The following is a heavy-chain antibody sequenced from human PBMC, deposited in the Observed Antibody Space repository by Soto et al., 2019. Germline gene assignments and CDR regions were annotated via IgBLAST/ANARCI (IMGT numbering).Heavy chain of an antibody. J-gene: IGHJ6*03. Sequence: PGGSLRLSCVASGFTFSTYAMNWVRQAPGKGLEWVSGIGGSGSDRYYADSVRGRFTISRDNSNNTLNLQMDSLRAEDTAIYYCTKTPRSYYYYMDVWGKGTTVTVSS. D-gene: IGHD3-10*01. CDR2: IGGSGSDR. CDR1: GFTFSTYA. CDR3: TKTPRSYYYYMDV. V-gene: IGHV3-23*01.